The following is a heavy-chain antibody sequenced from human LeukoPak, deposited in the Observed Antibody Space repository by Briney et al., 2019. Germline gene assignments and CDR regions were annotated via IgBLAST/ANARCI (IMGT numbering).Heavy chain of an antibody. Sequence: GGSLRLSCAASGFTFSNYGMSWVRQAPGKGLEWVSYSSSSGSTIYYADSVKGRFAISRDNAKNSLYLQMNSLRAEDTAVYYCARRRDFIDYWGQGTLVTVSS. CDR1: GFTFSNYG. CDR3: ARRRDFIDY. V-gene: IGHV3-11*01. J-gene: IGHJ4*02. D-gene: IGHD3/OR15-3a*01. CDR2: SSSSGSTI.